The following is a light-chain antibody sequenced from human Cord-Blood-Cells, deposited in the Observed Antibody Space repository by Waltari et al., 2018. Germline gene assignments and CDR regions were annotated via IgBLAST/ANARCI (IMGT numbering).Light chain of an antibody. CDR3: QQRSNWIT. V-gene: IGKV3-11*01. CDR2: DAS. Sequence: EILLTPSPATMSLSPGERDTLSCRASQSVSSYLAWYQQKPAQAPRLLIYDASNRATGIPARFSGSGSVTDFTLTISSLEPEDFAVYYCQQRSNWITFGQGTRLEIK. J-gene: IGKJ5*01. CDR1: QSVSSY.